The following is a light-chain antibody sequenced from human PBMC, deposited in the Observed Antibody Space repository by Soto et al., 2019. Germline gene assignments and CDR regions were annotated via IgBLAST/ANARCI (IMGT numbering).Light chain of an antibody. V-gene: IGLV1-40*01. Sequence: QSVLTQPPSVSGAPGQRVTISCAGSGSNIGASYDVHWYQQLPGTAPKLLIYGNFNRPSGVPDRFSGSKSGTSASLAISGLQAEDEADYYCSLYTSSSTYVFGTGTKLTVL. CDR1: GSNIGASYD. J-gene: IGLJ1*01. CDR3: SLYTSSSTYV. CDR2: GNF.